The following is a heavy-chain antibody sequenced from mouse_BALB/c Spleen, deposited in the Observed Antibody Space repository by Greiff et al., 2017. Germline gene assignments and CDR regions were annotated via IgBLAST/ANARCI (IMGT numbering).Heavy chain of an antibody. Sequence: VQLQQSGAELVRSGASVKLSCTASGFNIKDYNMHWVKQRPEQGLEWIGWIDPENGDTEYAPKFQGKATMTADTSSNTAYLQLSSLTSEDTAVYYCNEGSLLAYWGQGTLVTVSA. D-gene: IGHD6-1*01. CDR3: NEGSLLAY. CDR2: IDPENGDT. J-gene: IGHJ3*01. CDR1: GFNIKDYN. V-gene: IGHV14-4*02.